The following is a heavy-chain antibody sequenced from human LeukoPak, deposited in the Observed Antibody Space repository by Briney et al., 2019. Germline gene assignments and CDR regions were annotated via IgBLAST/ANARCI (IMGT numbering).Heavy chain of an antibody. D-gene: IGHD6-19*01. J-gene: IGHJ4*02. CDR1: GFTFSSYG. Sequence: GGSLRLSCAASGFTFSSYGVHWVRQAPGKGLEWVALIRYDGSNKYYADSVKGRFTISRDNSKSTLFLQMNSLRAEDTAVYYCAKDLPVAGTRPLDYWGQGTLVTVSS. CDR2: IRYDGSNK. CDR3: AKDLPVAGTRPLDY. V-gene: IGHV3-30*02.